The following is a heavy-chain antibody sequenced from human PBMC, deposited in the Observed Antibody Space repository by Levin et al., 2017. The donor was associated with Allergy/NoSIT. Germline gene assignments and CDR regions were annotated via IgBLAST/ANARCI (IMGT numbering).Heavy chain of an antibody. V-gene: IGHV3-23*01. CDR2: ISFGDGTT. J-gene: IGHJ4*02. CDR3: ARAGSASWYDY. D-gene: IGHD6-13*01. Sequence: TGGSLRLSCVASGFTLNSYTMGWVRQAPGMGLEWVSDISFGDGTTYYAVSVKGRSTISRDTSKNTLYLQMNSLRVEDTAVYYCARAGSASWYDYWGQGTLVTVSS. CDR1: GFTLNSYT.